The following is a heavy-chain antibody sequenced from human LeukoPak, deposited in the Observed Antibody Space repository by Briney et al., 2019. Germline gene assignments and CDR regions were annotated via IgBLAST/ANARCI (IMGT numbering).Heavy chain of an antibody. CDR1: GYSISSGYY. J-gene: IGHJ5*02. CDR3: ARTGYNYNWFDP. V-gene: IGHV4-38-2*02. CDR2: IYHSGST. Sequence: SETLSLTCTVSGYSISSGYYWGWIRQPPGKGLEWIRSIYHSGSTYYNPSLKSRVTISVDTSKNQFSLKLSSVTAADTAVYYCARTGYNYNWFDPWGQGTLVTVSS. D-gene: IGHD5-24*01.